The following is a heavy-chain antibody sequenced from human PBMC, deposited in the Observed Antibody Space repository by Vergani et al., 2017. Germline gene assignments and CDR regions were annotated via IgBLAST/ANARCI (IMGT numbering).Heavy chain of an antibody. CDR2: ISAYNGNT. CDR3: ARVRYYELWSGYFNYNWFDS. D-gene: IGHD3-3*01. J-gene: IGHJ5*01. Sequence: QVQLVQSGAEVKQPGASVKVSCKASGYTFTSYGMSWVRQAPGQGLEWMGWISAYNGNTNYAQKLQGRVTMTTDTSTSTAYVELRSLRSDDTAVYYCARVRYYELWSGYFNYNWFDSWGQGTLVTVSS. CDR1: GYTFTSYG. V-gene: IGHV1-18*04.